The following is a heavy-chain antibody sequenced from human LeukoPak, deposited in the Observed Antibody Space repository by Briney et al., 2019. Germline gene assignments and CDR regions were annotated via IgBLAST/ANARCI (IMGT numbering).Heavy chain of an antibody. CDR2: IYYSGST. CDR3: ARGNTIFGVVTPYYYYGMDV. Sequence: PSETLSLTCTVSGGSISSGGYYWSWIRQHPGKGLEWIGYIYYSGSTYYNPSLKSRVTISVDTSKNQFSLKLSSVTAADTAVYYCARGNTIFGVVTPYYYYGMDVWGQGTTVTVSS. D-gene: IGHD3-3*01. J-gene: IGHJ6*02. V-gene: IGHV4-31*03. CDR1: GGSISSGGYY.